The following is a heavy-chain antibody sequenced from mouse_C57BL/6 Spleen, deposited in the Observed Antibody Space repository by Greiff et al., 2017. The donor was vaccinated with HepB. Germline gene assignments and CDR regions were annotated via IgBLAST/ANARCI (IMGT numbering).Heavy chain of an antibody. CDR2: ISDGGSYT. D-gene: IGHD4-1*02. J-gene: IGHJ2*01. CDR3: ARESATGRYFDY. Sequence: EVQLVESGGGLVKPGGSLKLSCAASGFTFSSYAMSWVRQTPEKRLEWVATISDGGSYTYYPDNVKGRFTISRDNAKNNQYLQMSHLKSEDTAMYYCARESATGRYFDYWGQGTTLTVSS. V-gene: IGHV5-4*01. CDR1: GFTFSSYA.